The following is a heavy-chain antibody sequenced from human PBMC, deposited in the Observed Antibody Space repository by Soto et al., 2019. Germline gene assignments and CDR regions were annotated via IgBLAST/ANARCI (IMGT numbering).Heavy chain of an antibody. CDR3: ARHRVPSVYDPIPGCFDS. CDR1: GGSISSSSSY. V-gene: IGHV4-39*01. J-gene: IGHJ4*02. D-gene: IGHD5-12*01. Sequence: QLQLQESGPGLVKPSETLSLTCTVSGGSISSSSSYWGWIRQPPGKGLEWIGSMSYSGSTYNNPSLKSRVTLSLDTSPGRISLKLTSVTAADAAVYYCARHRVPSVYDPIPGCFDSWGQGILVTASS. CDR2: MSYSGST.